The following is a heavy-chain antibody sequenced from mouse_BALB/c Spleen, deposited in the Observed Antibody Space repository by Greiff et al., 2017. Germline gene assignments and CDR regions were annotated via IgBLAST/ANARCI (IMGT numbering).Heavy chain of an antibody. CDR1: GYSFTDYI. CDR2: INPYYGST. D-gene: IGHD1-1*01. V-gene: IGHV1-39*01. Sequence: EVQLQQTGPELVKPGASVKISCKASGYSFTDYIMLWVKQSHGKSLEWIGNINPYYGSTSYNLKFKGKATLTVDKSSSTAYMQLNSLTSEDSAVYYCAREGSSYVRAMDYWGQGTSVTVSS. CDR3: AREGSSYVRAMDY. J-gene: IGHJ4*01.